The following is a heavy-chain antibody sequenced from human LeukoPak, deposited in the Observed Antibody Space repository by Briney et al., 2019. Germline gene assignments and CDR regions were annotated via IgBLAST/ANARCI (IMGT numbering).Heavy chain of an antibody. CDR2: ISSDGGSV. Sequence: GGSLRLSCAASGFTFSTYWMHWVRQAPGKGLVWVSSISSDGGSVSYADSVRGRFTISRDNAKNTMYLQMNGLRAEDTAVYFCARYSSSWHANDYWGQGTLVTVSS. J-gene: IGHJ4*02. CDR1: GFTFSTYW. V-gene: IGHV3-74*01. D-gene: IGHD6-13*01. CDR3: ARYSSSWHANDY.